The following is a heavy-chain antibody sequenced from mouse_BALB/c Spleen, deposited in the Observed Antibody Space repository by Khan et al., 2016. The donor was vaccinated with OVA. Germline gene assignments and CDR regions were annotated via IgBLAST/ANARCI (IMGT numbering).Heavy chain of an antibody. J-gene: IGHJ2*01. CDR2: INPSTGYT. CDR3: ARRGRRWKINY. CDR1: GYTFINYW. V-gene: IGHV1-7*01. Sequence: QVQLQQSGAELAKPGASVKLSCKASGYTFINYWILWVKQRLGQGLVWIGYINPSTGYTEYNQNFKDKATLTADKSTSTAFLQLSCLTSEDSAVYYSARRGRRWKINYWGQGTTLTVSS. D-gene: IGHD1-1*01.